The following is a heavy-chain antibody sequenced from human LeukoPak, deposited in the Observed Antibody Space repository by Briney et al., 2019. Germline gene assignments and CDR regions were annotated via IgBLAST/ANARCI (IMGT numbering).Heavy chain of an antibody. Sequence: SETLSLTCTVSGGSISSGDYYWSWIRQPPGKGLEWIGYIYYSGSTYYNPSLKSRVTISVDTSKNQFSLKLSSVTAADTAVYYCARDRIAAAGAWYFDLWGRGTLVTVSS. D-gene: IGHD6-13*01. V-gene: IGHV4-30-4*01. J-gene: IGHJ2*01. CDR2: IYYSGST. CDR3: ARDRIAAAGAWYFDL. CDR1: GGSISSGDYY.